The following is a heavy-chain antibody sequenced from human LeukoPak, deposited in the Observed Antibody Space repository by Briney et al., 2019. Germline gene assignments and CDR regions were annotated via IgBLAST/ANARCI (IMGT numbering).Heavy chain of an antibody. J-gene: IGHJ3*02. CDR1: GGSFSGYY. CDR2: INHSGST. D-gene: IGHD3-3*01. V-gene: IGHV4-34*01. Sequence: KPSETLSLTCAVYGGSFSGYYWSWIRQPPGKGLEWIGEINHSGSTNYNPSLKSRVTISVDTSKNQFSLKLSSVTAADTAVYYCARLSRGDYDFWSGYYSDAFDIWGQGTMVTVSS. CDR3: ARLSRGDYDFWSGYYSDAFDI.